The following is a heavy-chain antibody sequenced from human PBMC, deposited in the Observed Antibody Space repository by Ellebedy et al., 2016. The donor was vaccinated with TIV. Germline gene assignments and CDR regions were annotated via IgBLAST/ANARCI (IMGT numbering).Heavy chain of an antibody. D-gene: IGHD4-11*01. J-gene: IGHJ4*02. CDR2: INPIFGSA. V-gene: IGHV1-69*13. CDR1: GGTISSYI. CDR3: ARATNDYPMYYFDY. Sequence: AASVKVSCKASGGTISSYIISWARQAPGQGLEWMGGINPIFGSANYAQKFQGRVTITADESTSTAYIELSSLRSEDTAVYYCARATNDYPMYYFDYWGQGTLVTVSS.